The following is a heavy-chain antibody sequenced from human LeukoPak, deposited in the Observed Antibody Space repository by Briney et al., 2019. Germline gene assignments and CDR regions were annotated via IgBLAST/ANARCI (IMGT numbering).Heavy chain of an antibody. J-gene: IGHJ4*02. D-gene: IGHD6-19*01. CDR2: ISSSSSTI. V-gene: IGHV3-48*02. CDR3: ARGLFSRRIAVAGTLDY. CDR1: GFTFSSYS. Sequence: GGSLRLSCAASGFTFSSYSMNWVRQAPGKGLEWVSYISSSSSTIYYADSVKGRFTISRDNAKNSLYLQMNSLRDEDTAVYYCARGLFSRRIAVAGTLDYWGQGTLVTVSS.